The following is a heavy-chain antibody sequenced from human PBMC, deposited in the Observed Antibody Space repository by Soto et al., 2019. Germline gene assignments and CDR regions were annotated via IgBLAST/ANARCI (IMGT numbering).Heavy chain of an antibody. Sequence: SETLSLTCTVSGGSISSSSYYWGWIRQPPGKGLEWIGSIYYSGSTYYNPSLNSRVTISVDTSNNQFSLKLSSVTAADTAVYYCARTISTYYYDSSGYHKVHDAFDIWGQGTMVTVSS. J-gene: IGHJ3*02. D-gene: IGHD3-22*01. CDR2: IYYSGST. V-gene: IGHV4-39*01. CDR3: ARTISTYYYDSSGYHKVHDAFDI. CDR1: GGSISSSSYY.